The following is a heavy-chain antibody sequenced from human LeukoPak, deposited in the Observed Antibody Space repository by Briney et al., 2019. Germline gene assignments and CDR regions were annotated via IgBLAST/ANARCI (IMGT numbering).Heavy chain of an antibody. CDR2: IYTSGST. J-gene: IGHJ5*02. D-gene: IGHD3-10*01. Sequence: SETLSLTCTVSGGSISSYYWSWIRQPAGKGLEWIGRIYTSGSTNYNPSLKSRVTMSVDTSKNQFSLKLSSVTAADTAVYYCARVPNLFGSGKGWFDPWGQGTLVTVSS. CDR1: GGSISSYY. V-gene: IGHV4-4*07. CDR3: ARVPNLFGSGKGWFDP.